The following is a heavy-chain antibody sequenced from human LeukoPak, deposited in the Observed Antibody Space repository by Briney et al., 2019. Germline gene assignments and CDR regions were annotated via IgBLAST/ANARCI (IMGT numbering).Heavy chain of an antibody. J-gene: IGHJ4*02. V-gene: IGHV1-69*04. Sequence: ASVKVSCKASGGTFSSYAISWVRQAPGQGLEWMGRIIPILGIANYAQKFQGRVTITAVKSTSTAYMELSSLRSEDTAVYYCARDAYYYDSSGYYYWGQGTLVTVSS. CDR1: GGTFSSYA. D-gene: IGHD3-22*01. CDR3: ARDAYYYDSSGYYY. CDR2: IIPILGIA.